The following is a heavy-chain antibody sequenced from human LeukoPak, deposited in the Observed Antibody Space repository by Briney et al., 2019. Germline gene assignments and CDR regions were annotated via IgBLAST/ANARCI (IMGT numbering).Heavy chain of an antibody. J-gene: IGHJ4*02. CDR1: GFTFSVYW. Sequence: GGSLRLSCAASGFTFSVYWMTWVRQGPGKGLEWVAHIKQDGSETYYVDSVKGRFTISRDNAKNSLYLQMNSLRPEDTAVYYCARDPPTTVTTYAYWGQGTLVTVSS. D-gene: IGHD4-17*01. V-gene: IGHV3-7*01. CDR3: ARDPPTTVTTYAY. CDR2: IKQDGSET.